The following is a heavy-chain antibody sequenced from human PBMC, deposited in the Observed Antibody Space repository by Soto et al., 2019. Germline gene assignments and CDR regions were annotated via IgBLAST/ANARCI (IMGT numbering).Heavy chain of an antibody. CDR3: ATHKLYDSSGYYFLGGSWNFDY. Sequence: ASVKVSCKVSGYTLTELSMHWVRQAPGKGLEWMGGFDPEDGETIYAQKFQGRVTMTEDTSTDTAYMELSSLRSEDTAVYYCATHKLYDSSGYYFLGGSWNFDYWGQGTLVTVSS. CDR1: GYTLTELS. J-gene: IGHJ4*02. V-gene: IGHV1-24*01. CDR2: FDPEDGET. D-gene: IGHD3-22*01.